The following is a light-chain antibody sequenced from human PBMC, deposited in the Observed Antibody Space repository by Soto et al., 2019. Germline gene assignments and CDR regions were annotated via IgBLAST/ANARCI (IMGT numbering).Light chain of an antibody. V-gene: IGKV4-1*01. Sequence: DIVMTQSPDSLAVSLGERTTINCRSSQSVLHRSKRKNYLAWYQQKAGQPPKLLISWASTRESGVPERFSGGGSGTDFTLTISSLQAEDGAVYYCQQYYSTPGTFGPGTKVDIK. CDR2: WAS. CDR3: QQYYSTPGT. J-gene: IGKJ3*01. CDR1: QSVLHRSKRKNY.